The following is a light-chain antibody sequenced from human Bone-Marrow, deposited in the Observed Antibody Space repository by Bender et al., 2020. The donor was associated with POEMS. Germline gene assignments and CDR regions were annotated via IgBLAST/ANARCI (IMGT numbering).Light chain of an antibody. CDR2: KSH. V-gene: IGLV1-47*01. CDR3: SSDVHDSSLVL. Sequence: QSVLTQPPSASGTPGQRVTISCSGSNSNIGTNYVYWYQQLPGTAPKLLIYKSHQRPSGVPDRFSGSKSGNTASLTISGLQAGDEAAYFFSSDVHDSSLVLFGGGTQLTVL. CDR1: NSNIGTNY. J-gene: IGLJ2*01.